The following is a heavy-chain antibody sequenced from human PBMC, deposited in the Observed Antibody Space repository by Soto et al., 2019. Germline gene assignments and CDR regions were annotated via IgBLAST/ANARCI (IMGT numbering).Heavy chain of an antibody. CDR1: GFTFRSYA. CDR2: IDGSGAGA. CDR3: AKGDILTGSKEGWDY. D-gene: IGHD3-9*01. J-gene: IGHJ4*02. V-gene: IGHV3-23*01. Sequence: EVQLLESGGGLVQPGGSLRLSCAASGFTFRSYAMSWVRQAPGRGLECVSSIDGSGAGAYYADSMKGRFTISRDNSNNTLDLQMNSLRAADTAVYYCAKGDILTGSKEGWDYWGQGTLVTVSS.